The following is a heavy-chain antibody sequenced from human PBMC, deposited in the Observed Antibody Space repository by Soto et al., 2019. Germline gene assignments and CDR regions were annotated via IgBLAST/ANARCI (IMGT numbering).Heavy chain of an antibody. CDR1: GFTFSSNT. J-gene: IGHJ4*02. CDR3: ATLMIYGDSD. CDR2: ISSSSNYI. D-gene: IGHD4-17*01. Sequence: EVQLVESGGGLVKPGGSLRLSCAASGFTFSSNTMNWVRQAPGKGLEWISSISSSSNYIYYTDSVKGRFTISRDNAKNSLYLQMNSLRAEDTAVYYCATLMIYGDSDWGQGTLVTVS. V-gene: IGHV3-21*01.